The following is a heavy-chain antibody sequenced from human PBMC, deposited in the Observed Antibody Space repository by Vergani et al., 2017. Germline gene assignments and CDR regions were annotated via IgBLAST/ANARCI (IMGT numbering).Heavy chain of an antibody. J-gene: IGHJ4*02. CDR2: IYHSGST. D-gene: IGHD5-18*01. CDR1: GYSISSGYY. CDR3: ARDPGYSYGYAVDY. Sequence: QVQLQESGPGLVKPSETLSLTCTVSGYSISSGYYWGWILQPPGKGLEWIGSIYHSGSTYYNPSLKSRVTISVDTSKNPFSLKLSSVTAADTAVYYCARDPGYSYGYAVDYWGQGTLVTVSS. V-gene: IGHV4-38-2*02.